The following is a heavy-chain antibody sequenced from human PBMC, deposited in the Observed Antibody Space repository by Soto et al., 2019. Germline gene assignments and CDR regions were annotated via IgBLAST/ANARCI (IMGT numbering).Heavy chain of an antibody. D-gene: IGHD5-12*01. V-gene: IGHV1-69*08. J-gene: IGHJ5*02. CDR1: GATFSSYT. CDR3: ARDTDSGYDS. Sequence: QVQLVQSGAEVKKPGPSVRASARASGATFSSYTITWGRQALGQGLEWMGRIIPILGIANYAQKFQGRVTITADKSTSTAYMELSSLRSEDTAVYYCARDTDSGYDSWGQGTLVTVSS. CDR2: IIPILGIA.